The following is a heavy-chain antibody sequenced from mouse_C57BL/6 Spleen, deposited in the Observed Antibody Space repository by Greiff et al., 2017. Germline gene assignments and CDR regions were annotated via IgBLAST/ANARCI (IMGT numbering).Heavy chain of an antibody. CDR1: GYTFTSYG. D-gene: IGHD6-2*01. Sequence: QVQLQQSGAELARPGASVKLSCKASGYTFTSYGISWVKQRTGQGLEWIGEIYPRSGNTYYNEKLKGKATLTAAKSSSTAYMELRSLTSEDSAVYFCARWPISFGHYFDYWGQGTTLTVSS. V-gene: IGHV1-81*01. CDR3: ARWPISFGHYFDY. J-gene: IGHJ2*01. CDR2: IYPRSGNT.